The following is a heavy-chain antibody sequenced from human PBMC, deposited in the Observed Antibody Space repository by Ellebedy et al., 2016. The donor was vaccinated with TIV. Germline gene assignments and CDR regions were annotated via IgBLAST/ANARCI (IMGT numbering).Heavy chain of an antibody. D-gene: IGHD6-13*01. CDR2: ISSSSRTI. CDR3: AAAAGAGDDAFDI. CDR1: GFSFSSFA. V-gene: IGHV3-48*01. Sequence: GESLKISXAASGFSFSSFAMTWVRQAPGKGLEWVSYISSSSRTIYYADSVKGRFTISRDNAKNSLYLQMNSLRAEDTAVYYCAAAAGAGDDAFDIWGQGTVVTVSS. J-gene: IGHJ3*02.